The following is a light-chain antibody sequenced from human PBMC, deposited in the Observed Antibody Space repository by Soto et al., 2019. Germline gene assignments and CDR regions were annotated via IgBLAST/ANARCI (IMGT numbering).Light chain of an antibody. CDR3: QQYNNWPSLT. J-gene: IGKJ4*01. V-gene: IGKV3-15*01. Sequence: EMVMTQSPATLSVSPGERATLSCRASQSVNSNLAWYQQKPGQAPRLLIYGASTRATGIPARFSGSGSGTEFTLSISSLQSEDFAVYYCQQYNNWPSLTFGGGTKVEIK. CDR2: GAS. CDR1: QSVNSN.